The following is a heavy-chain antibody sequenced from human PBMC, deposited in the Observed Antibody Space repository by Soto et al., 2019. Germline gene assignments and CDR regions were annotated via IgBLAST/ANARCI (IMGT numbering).Heavy chain of an antibody. CDR2: IYYSGNT. CDR1: GGSISSSSYY. J-gene: IGHJ3*02. CDR3: ARLQAVAGTGAFDI. D-gene: IGHD6-19*01. V-gene: IGHV4-39*01. Sequence: QLQLQESGPGLVKPSETLSLTCTVSGGSISSSSYYWGWIRQPPGKGLEWIGSIYYSGNTYYNPSLMPRATIFVDAPVNQFSQHLSSVTAADTAVYYCARLQAVAGTGAFDIWGQGTMVTVSS.